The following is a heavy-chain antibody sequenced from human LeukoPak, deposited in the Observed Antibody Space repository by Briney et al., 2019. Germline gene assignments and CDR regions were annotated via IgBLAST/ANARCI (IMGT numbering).Heavy chain of an antibody. Sequence: SETLSLTCTVSGGSISSYYWSWIRQPPGKGLEWIGYIYYSGSTNYNPSLKSRVTISVDTSKNQFSLKLSSVTAADTAVYYCASARRIIRAFDIWGQGTMVTVSS. CDR3: ASARRIIRAFDI. CDR1: GGSISSYY. CDR2: IYYSGST. D-gene: IGHD2-15*01. J-gene: IGHJ3*02. V-gene: IGHV4-59*12.